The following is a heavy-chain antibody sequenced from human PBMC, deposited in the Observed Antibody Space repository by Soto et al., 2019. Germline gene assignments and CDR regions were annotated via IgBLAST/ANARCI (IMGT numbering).Heavy chain of an antibody. D-gene: IGHD2-15*01. CDR3: ARGMVALRVVVATYYYYGMDV. V-gene: IGHV4-34*01. CDR2: INHSGST. CDR1: GGSISSYY. J-gene: IGHJ6*02. Sequence: LTCTVSGGSISSYYWSWIRQPPGKGLEWIGEINHSGSTNYNPSLKSRVTISVDTSKNQFSLKLSSVTAADTAVYYCARGMVALRVVVATYYYYGMDVWGQGTTVTVSS.